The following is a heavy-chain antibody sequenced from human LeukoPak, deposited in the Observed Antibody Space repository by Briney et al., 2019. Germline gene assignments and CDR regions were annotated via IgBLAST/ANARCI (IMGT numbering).Heavy chain of an antibody. D-gene: IGHD3-10*01. J-gene: IGHJ6*03. V-gene: IGHV3-64*01. Sequence: GGSLRLSCAASGFTFSSYAMHWVRQAPGKGLEYVSAISSNGGSTYYANSVKGRFTISRDNSKDTLYLQMGSLRAEDMAVYYCGREGPNYYGSGTYRDVWGKGATVTVSS. CDR2: ISSNGGST. CDR1: GFTFSSYA. CDR3: GREGPNYYGSGTYRDV.